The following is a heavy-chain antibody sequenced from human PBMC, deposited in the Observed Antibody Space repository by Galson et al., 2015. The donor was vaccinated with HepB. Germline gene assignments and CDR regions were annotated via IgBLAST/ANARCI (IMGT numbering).Heavy chain of an antibody. J-gene: IGHJ4*02. CDR3: ARAKEGRGYFDY. D-gene: IGHD3-10*01. CDR2: AYHSGGT. Sequence: LSLTCAASGDSISNDRWWSWVRQPPGEGLEWIGEAYHSGGTNYRPSLKSRVTISVDKSKNQFSLKLTSVTAADTAVYYCARAKEGRGYFDYWGQGTLVTVSS. V-gene: IGHV4-4*02. CDR1: GDSISNDRW.